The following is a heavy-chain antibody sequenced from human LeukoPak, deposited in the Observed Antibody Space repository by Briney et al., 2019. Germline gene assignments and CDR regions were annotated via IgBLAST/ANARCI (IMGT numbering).Heavy chain of an antibody. D-gene: IGHD5-12*01. CDR3: ASIKFGYSGYDFSGAFDI. Sequence: SETLSLTCTVSGYSISRGYYWGWIRQPPGKGLERIGSMFHSGSPYYNPSLKSRVTISVDTSKNQLSLKLTSVTAADTAVYYCASIKFGYSGYDFSGAFDIWGQGTMVTVSS. CDR2: MFHSGSP. CDR1: GYSISRGYY. V-gene: IGHV4-38-2*02. J-gene: IGHJ3*02.